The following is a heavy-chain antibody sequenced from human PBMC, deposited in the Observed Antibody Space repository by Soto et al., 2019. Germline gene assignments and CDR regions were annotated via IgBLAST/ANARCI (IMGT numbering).Heavy chain of an antibody. Sequence: SETLSLTCTVSGGSIRSYYWSWIRQPPGKGLEWIGYIYYSGSTNYNPSLKSRVTISVDTSKNQFSLKLSSVTAADTAVYYCARGSDYYGSGSLSTWFDPWGQGTLVTVSS. CDR2: IYYSGST. D-gene: IGHD3-10*01. CDR1: GGSIRSYY. J-gene: IGHJ5*02. V-gene: IGHV4-59*01. CDR3: ARGSDYYGSGSLSTWFDP.